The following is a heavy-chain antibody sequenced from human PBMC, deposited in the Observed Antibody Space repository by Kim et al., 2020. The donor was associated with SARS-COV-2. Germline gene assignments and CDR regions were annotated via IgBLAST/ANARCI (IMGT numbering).Heavy chain of an antibody. V-gene: IGHV1-2*06. J-gene: IGHJ3*02. CDR1: GYTFTGYY. D-gene: IGHD3-22*01. CDR2: INPNSGGT. Sequence: ASVKVSCKASGYTFTGYYMHWVRQAPGQGLEWMGRINPNSGGTNYAQKFQGRVTMTRDTSISTAYMELSRLRSDDTAVYYCARVGYYDSSGYYSDDAFDIWGQGTMVTVSS. CDR3: ARVGYYDSSGYYSDDAFDI.